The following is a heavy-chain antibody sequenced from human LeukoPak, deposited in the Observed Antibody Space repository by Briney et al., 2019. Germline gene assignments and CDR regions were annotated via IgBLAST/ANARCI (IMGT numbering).Heavy chain of an antibody. V-gene: IGHV4-59*01. D-gene: IGHD5-12*01. J-gene: IGHJ4*02. CDR3: ATTRGGYWASPLDF. Sequence: SETLSLTCTVSGGSISDYHCNWLRQAPEKGLEWIGYINYSGTTNYNPSLTSRVTIPADTSKTQVSLMVGSVTAADTAVYYCATTRGGYWASPLDFWGQGILVTVSS. CDR2: INYSGTT. CDR1: GGSISDYH.